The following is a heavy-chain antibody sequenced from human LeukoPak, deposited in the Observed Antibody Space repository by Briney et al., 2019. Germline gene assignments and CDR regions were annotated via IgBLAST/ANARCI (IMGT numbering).Heavy chain of an antibody. Sequence: SVKVSCKASGGTFSSYAISWVRQAPGQGLEWMGRIIPILGIANYAQKFQGRVTITADKSTSTAYMELSSLRSEDTAVYYCARFPSSYSSGWSGYFQHWGQGTLVTVSS. CDR2: IIPILGIA. J-gene: IGHJ1*01. CDR3: ARFPSSYSSGWSGYFQH. D-gene: IGHD6-19*01. CDR1: GGTFSSYA. V-gene: IGHV1-69*04.